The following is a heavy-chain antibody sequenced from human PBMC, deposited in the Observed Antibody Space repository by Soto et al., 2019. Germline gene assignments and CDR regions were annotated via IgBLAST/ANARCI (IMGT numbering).Heavy chain of an antibody. CDR2: ISYDGSNT. Sequence: QVQLVESGGGVVQPGRSLRLSCAASGFTFSRYAMHWVHQAPGKGLELVAVISYDGSNTYYADSVKGRFTISRDNSKNTLYLQMNSLRAEDTAVYYCARDLGAYSSSGRYYYGMDIWGQGTTVTVSS. D-gene: IGHD6-13*01. V-gene: IGHV3-30-3*01. J-gene: IGHJ6*02. CDR3: ARDLGAYSSSGRYYYGMDI. CDR1: GFTFSRYA.